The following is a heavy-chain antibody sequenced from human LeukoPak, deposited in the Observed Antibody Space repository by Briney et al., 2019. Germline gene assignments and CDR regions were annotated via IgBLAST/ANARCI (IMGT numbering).Heavy chain of an antibody. V-gene: IGHV4-59*12. CDR1: GASLSSYY. D-gene: IGHD3-3*01. J-gene: IGHJ4*02. CDR2: ISDTGKT. CDR3: ARVYYDAFDT. Sequence: PSETLSLTCSVSGASLSSYYWDWLRQPPGKGLEWMGYISDTGKTHYNPSLKSRVTISLHTSKKQFSLKLRSVTAAHTPVYYCARVYYDAFDTWGPGILVTVSS.